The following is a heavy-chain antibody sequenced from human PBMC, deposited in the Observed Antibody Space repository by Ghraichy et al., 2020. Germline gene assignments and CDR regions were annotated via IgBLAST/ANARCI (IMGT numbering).Heavy chain of an antibody. CDR3: AKVHITMVRGVTDAFDI. D-gene: IGHD3-10*01. V-gene: IGHV3-23*01. J-gene: IGHJ3*02. CDR1: GFTFSSYA. Sequence: GGSLRLSCAASGFTFSSYAMSWVRQAPGKGLEWVSAISGSGGSTYYADSVKGRFTISRDNSKNTLYLQMNSLRAEDTAVYYCAKVHITMVRGVTDAFDIWGQGTMVTVSS. CDR2: ISGSGGST.